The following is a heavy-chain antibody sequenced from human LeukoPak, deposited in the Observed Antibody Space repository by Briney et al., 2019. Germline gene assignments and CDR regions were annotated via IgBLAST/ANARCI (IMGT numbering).Heavy chain of an antibody. CDR1: GFTFSSYW. CDR3: AREVQLLGIAAALGY. D-gene: IGHD6-13*01. J-gene: IGHJ4*02. Sequence: PGGSLRLSCAASGFTFSSYWMHWVRQAPGKGLVWVSRINSDGSSTSYADSVKGRFTISRDNAKNTLYLQMNSLRAEDTAVYYCAREVQLLGIAAALGYWGQGTLVTVSS. V-gene: IGHV3-74*01. CDR2: INSDGSST.